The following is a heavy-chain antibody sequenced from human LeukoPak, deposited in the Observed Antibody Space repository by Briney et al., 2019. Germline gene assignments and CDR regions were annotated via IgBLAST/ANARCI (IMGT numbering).Heavy chain of an antibody. Sequence: GGSLRLSCAASGFTFSSYDMHWVRQATGKGLEWVSAIGTAGDTYYPGSVKGRFTISRENAKSSLYLQMNSLRAGDTAVYYCAREASSWYGFDYWGQGTLVTVSS. CDR2: IGTAGDT. V-gene: IGHV3-13*01. CDR1: GFTFSSYD. CDR3: AREASSWYGFDY. D-gene: IGHD6-13*01. J-gene: IGHJ4*02.